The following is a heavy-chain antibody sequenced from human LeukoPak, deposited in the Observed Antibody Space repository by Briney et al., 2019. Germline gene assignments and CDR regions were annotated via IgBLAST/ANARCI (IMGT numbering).Heavy chain of an antibody. CDR2: INPRGTAT. CDR1: GYSFTSYY. D-gene: IGHD3-16*01. V-gene: IGHV1-46*01. CDR3: ARDTSDGDYAWWFDP. Sequence: ASVKVSCKASGYSFTSYYMHWVRQAPGQGLEWMGLINPRGTATRYAESFQGRLTLTRDLSTSTDYMELSSLRSDDTAVYFCARDTSDGDYAWWFDPWGQGTLVTVAS. J-gene: IGHJ5*02.